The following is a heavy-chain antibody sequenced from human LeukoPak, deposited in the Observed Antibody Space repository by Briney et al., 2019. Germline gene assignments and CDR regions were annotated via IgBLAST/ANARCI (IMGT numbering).Heavy chain of an antibody. D-gene: IGHD3-10*01. V-gene: IGHV3-74*01. CDR3: ARYGVGSGSYDGLDI. J-gene: IGHJ3*02. Sequence: GGSLRLFCAASGFTFSSYWMHWVRQAPGKGLVWVSRINSDGSTTSYADFVKGRFTISRDNAKNTLYLQMSSLRAEETAVYYCARYGVGSGSYDGLDIWGQGTMLTVSS. CDR1: GFTFSSYW. CDR2: INSDGSTT.